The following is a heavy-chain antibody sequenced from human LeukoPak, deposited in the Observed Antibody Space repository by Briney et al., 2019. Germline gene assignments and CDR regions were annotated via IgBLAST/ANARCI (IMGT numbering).Heavy chain of an antibody. Sequence: GGSLRLSCAASGFTSDNYWMNWVRQAPGRGLEWVAIIKHDGSQKFYVDSVKGRFTISRDNAKNTLNLQMNSLTGEDTGVYYCARDEYGDYVFDYWGQGSLVSVSS. CDR2: IKHDGSQK. V-gene: IGHV3-7*01. CDR3: ARDEYGDYVFDY. D-gene: IGHD4-17*01. CDR1: GFTSDNYW. J-gene: IGHJ4*02.